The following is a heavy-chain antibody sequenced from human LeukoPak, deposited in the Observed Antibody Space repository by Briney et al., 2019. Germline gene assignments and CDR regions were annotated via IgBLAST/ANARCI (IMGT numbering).Heavy chain of an antibody. CDR3: ALGEGRTPIDY. CDR2: ISSSSSYI. V-gene: IGHV3-21*01. Sequence: GGSLRLSCAASGFTFSNYNINWVRQAPGKGLEWVSSISSSSSYIYYADSVKGRFTISRDNAKNSLYLQMNSLRAEDTAVYYCALGEGRTPIDYWGQGTLVTVSS. J-gene: IGHJ4*02. CDR1: GFTFSNYN.